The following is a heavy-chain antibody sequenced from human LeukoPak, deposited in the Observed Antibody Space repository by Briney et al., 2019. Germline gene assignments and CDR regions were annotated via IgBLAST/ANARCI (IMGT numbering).Heavy chain of an antibody. CDR2: ISAYNGNT. Sequence: ASVKVSCKASGYTFTSYGISWVRQAPGQGLEWMGWISAYNGNTNYAQKLQGRVTMTTDTSTSTAYMELRSLRSDDTAVYYCARLPHFYEKYYYDSSGLLDPFDYWGQGTLVTVSS. J-gene: IGHJ4*02. CDR3: ARLPHFYEKYYYDSSGLLDPFDY. CDR1: GYTFTSYG. V-gene: IGHV1-18*01. D-gene: IGHD3-22*01.